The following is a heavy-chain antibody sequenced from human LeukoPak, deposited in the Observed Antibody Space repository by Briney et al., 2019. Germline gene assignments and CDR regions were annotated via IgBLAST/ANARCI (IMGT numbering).Heavy chain of an antibody. D-gene: IGHD3-3*01. V-gene: IGHV4-59*08. CDR3: ARLHYDFRSGYYGWFDP. J-gene: IGHJ5*02. CDR2: IYYSGST. CDR1: GGSISSYY. Sequence: SETLSLTCTVSGGSISSYYWSWIRQPPGKGLEWIGYIYYSGSTNYNPSLKSRVTISVDTSKNQFSLKLSSVTAADTAVYYCARLHYDFRSGYYGWFDPWGQGTLVTVSS.